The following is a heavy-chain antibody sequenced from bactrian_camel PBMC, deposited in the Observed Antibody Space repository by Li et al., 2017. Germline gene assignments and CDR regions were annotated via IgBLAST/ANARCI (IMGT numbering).Heavy chain of an antibody. D-gene: IGHD2*01. CDR3: AADLACSGGYRRPSRNNY. Sequence: VQLVESGGELVQPGGSPRLSCLASGLTFDDCAMGWFRQRPGKEREGVAAIFTAGRPECSASVRGRFTISQDNAKNTLYLQMNSLKPEDTAMYYCAADLACSGGYRRPSRNNYWGQGTQVTVS. J-gene: IGHJ4*01. V-gene: IGHV3S59*01. CDR1: GLTFDDCA. CDR2: IFTAGRP.